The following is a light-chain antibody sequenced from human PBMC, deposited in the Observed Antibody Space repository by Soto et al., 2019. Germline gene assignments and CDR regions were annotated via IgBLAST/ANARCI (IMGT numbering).Light chain of an antibody. CDR3: QQYGSSVT. Sequence: EVVLTQSPGTLSLSPGERTTLSCRASQSVDSSHLGWYQQKPGQAPRLLIYGTSNRATGIADRFSGSGSGTDFKLTISRLEPEDFGVYYCQQYGSSVTFGQGTKVEIK. V-gene: IGKV3-20*01. CDR1: QSVDSSH. CDR2: GTS. J-gene: IGKJ1*01.